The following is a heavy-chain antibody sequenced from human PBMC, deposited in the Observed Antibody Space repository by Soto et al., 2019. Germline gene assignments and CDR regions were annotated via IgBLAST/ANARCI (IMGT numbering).Heavy chain of an antibody. CDR3: AREGSGYTQLIDY. V-gene: IGHV1-2*04. CDR2: INPNSGGT. J-gene: IGHJ4*02. Sequence: GASVKVSCKASGYTFTGYYMHWVRQAPGQGLEWMGWINPNSGGTNYAQKFQGWVTMTRDTSISTAYMELSRLRSDDTAVYYGAREGSGYTQLIDYWGQGTLVTVAS. CDR1: GYTFTGYY. D-gene: IGHD3-22*01.